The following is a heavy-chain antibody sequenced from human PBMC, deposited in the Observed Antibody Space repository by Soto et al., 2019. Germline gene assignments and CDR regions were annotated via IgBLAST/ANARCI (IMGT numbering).Heavy chain of an antibody. J-gene: IGHJ4*02. CDR2: INPNSGNI. D-gene: IGHD3-10*01. Sequence: ASVKVSCKXSGNTFTSYDINWVRQATGHGLEWMGWINPNSGNIGYAQKFQGRVTMTRDTAIRTAYMEVSRLRSDDTAVYYCARGRASGSYYLLDYWGQGTLVTVSS. CDR3: ARGRASGSYYLLDY. CDR1: GNTFTSYD. V-gene: IGHV1-8*01.